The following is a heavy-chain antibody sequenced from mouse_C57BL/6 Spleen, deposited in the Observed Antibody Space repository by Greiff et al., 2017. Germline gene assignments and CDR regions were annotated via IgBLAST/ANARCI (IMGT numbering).Heavy chain of an antibody. CDR1: GYTFTSYW. Sequence: VQLQQPGAELVRPGTSVKLSCKASGYTFTSYWMHWVKQRPGQGLEWIGVIDPSDSYTNYNQKFKGKATLTVDTSSSTAYMQLSSLTSEDSAVYYCARRLDGYCGYFDVWGTGTTVTVSS. J-gene: IGHJ1*03. CDR3: ARRLDGYCGYFDV. D-gene: IGHD2-3*01. CDR2: IDPSDSYT. V-gene: IGHV1-59*01.